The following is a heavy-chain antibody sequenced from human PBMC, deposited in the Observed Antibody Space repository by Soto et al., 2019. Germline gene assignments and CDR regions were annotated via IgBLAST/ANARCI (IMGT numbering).Heavy chain of an antibody. Sequence: SETLSLTCAVYGGSFSGYYWSWIRQPPGKGLEWIGEINHSGSTNYNPSLKSRVTISVDTSKNQFSLKLSSVTAADTAVYYCARRNVRYFDWLFPGFDYWGQGTLVTVS. D-gene: IGHD3-9*01. CDR3: ARRNVRYFDWLFPGFDY. V-gene: IGHV4-34*01. CDR1: GGSFSGYY. CDR2: INHSGST. J-gene: IGHJ4*02.